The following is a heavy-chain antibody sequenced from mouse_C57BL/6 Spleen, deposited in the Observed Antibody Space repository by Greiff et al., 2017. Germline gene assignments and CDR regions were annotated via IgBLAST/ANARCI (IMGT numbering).Heavy chain of an antibody. Sequence: QVQLQQSGPELVKPGASVKISCKASGYTFTDYYINWVKQRPGQGLEWIGWFFPGSGSTYYNEKFKGKATLTVDKSSSTASMLLSSLTSEDSAVNYCARMGYGSSPWFAYWGQGTLVTVSA. V-gene: IGHV1-75*01. J-gene: IGHJ3*01. CDR3: ARMGYGSSPWFAY. CDR1: GYTFTDYY. CDR2: FFPGSGST. D-gene: IGHD1-1*01.